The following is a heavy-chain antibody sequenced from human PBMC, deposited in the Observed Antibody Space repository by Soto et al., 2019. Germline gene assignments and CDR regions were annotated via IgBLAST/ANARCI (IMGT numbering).Heavy chain of an antibody. V-gene: IGHV3-30-3*01. D-gene: IGHD3-3*01. CDR1: GFTFSSYA. CDR2: ISYDVSNK. CDR3: ARGNRDFWSTYYFDY. Sequence: QVQLVESGGGVVQPGRSLRLSCAASGFTFSSYAMHWVRQAPGKGLEWVAFISYDVSNKYYADSVKGRFSISRDNSKNTLFLQMNSLRAEDTAVYYCARGNRDFWSTYYFDYWGQGTLVTVSS. J-gene: IGHJ4*02.